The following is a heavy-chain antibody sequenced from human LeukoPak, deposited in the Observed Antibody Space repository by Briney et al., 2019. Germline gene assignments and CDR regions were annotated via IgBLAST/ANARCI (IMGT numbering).Heavy chain of an antibody. D-gene: IGHD5-12*01. Sequence: SETLSLTCTVSGGSISSYYWSWIRQPPGKGLEWIGYIYYSGSTNYNPSLKGRVTISVDTSKNQFSLKLSSVTAADTAVYYCARGGYDYGVYFDYWGQGTLVTVSS. J-gene: IGHJ4*02. CDR1: GGSISSYY. CDR2: IYYSGST. CDR3: ARGGYDYGVYFDY. V-gene: IGHV4-59*01.